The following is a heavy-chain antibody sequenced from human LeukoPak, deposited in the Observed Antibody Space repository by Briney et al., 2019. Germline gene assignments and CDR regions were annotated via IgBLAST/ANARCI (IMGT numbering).Heavy chain of an antibody. J-gene: IGHJ4*02. V-gene: IGHV3-69-1*01. CDR2: ISSSSTM. CDR1: GFTFSNYN. D-gene: IGHD3-22*01. CDR3: ARGRNLVAISGYFDY. Sequence: GGSLRLSCAASGFTFSNYNMNWVRQAPGKGLEWVSIISSSSTMHYTDSVKGRFTISRDNAKNSLYLQMNSLRAEDTAVYYCARGRNLVAISGYFDYWGQGTLVTVSS.